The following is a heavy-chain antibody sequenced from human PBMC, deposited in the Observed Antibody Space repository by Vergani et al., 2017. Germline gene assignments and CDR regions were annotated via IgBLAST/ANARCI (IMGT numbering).Heavy chain of an antibody. Sequence: QVQLQESGPGLVKPSETLSLTCTVSGGSISTYYWSWIRQPPGKGLEWIGYIHYSGSTNYNPSLKSRVTISVDTSKNQFSLKLSSVTAADTAVYYCARGRFGYSGYVPRDYGMDVWGQGTTVTVSS. CDR1: GGSISTYY. CDR2: IHYSGST. V-gene: IGHV4-59*12. J-gene: IGHJ6*02. D-gene: IGHD5-12*01. CDR3: ARGRFGYSGYVPRDYGMDV.